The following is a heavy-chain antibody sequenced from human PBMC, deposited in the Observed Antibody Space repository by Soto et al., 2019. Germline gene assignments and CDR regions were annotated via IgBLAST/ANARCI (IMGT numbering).Heavy chain of an antibody. J-gene: IGHJ4*02. CDR1: GYTFTSYG. CDR3: ARGRLAAAGKNLSVPSSFSY. V-gene: IGHV1-18*01. CDR2: ISAYNGNT. D-gene: IGHD6-13*01. Sequence: QVQLVQSGAEVKKPGASVKVSCKASGYTFTSYGISWVRQAPGQGLEWMGWISAYNGNTNYAQKLQGRGTMTTDTATSTAYMELRSLRSDDTAVYYCARGRLAAAGKNLSVPSSFSYWGQGTLVTVSS.